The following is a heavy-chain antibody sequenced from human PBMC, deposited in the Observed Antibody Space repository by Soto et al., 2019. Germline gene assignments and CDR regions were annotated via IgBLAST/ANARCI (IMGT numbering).Heavy chain of an antibody. CDR2: ISYDGSSK. J-gene: IGHJ4*02. CDR3: AKDLGRGPITIPGY. Sequence: QSGGSLRLSCAASGFTFSSYGIHWVRQAPGKGLEWVAVISYDGSSKYYADSVKGRFTISRDNSKNTLYLQMNSLRAEDTAVYYCAKDLGRGPITIPGYWGQGTLVLVSS. V-gene: IGHV3-30*18. D-gene: IGHD3-3*01. CDR1: GFTFSSYG.